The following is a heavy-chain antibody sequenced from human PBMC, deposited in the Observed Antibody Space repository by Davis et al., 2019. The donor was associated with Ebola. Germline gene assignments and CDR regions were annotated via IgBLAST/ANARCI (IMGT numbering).Heavy chain of an antibody. CDR3: AKMRRAYSSGWYGSTFDY. CDR1: GFTFDDYA. CDR2: ISWNSGSI. V-gene: IGHV3-9*01. D-gene: IGHD6-19*01. J-gene: IGHJ4*02. Sequence: SLKISCAASGFTFDDYAMHWVRQAPGKGLEWVSGISWNSGSIGYADSVKGRFTISRDNSKNTLYLQMNSLRAEDTAVYYCAKMRRAYSSGWYGSTFDYWGQGTLVTVSS.